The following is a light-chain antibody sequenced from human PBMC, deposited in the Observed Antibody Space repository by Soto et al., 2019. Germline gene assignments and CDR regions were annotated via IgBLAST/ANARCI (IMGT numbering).Light chain of an antibody. CDR2: DAS. V-gene: IGKV1-5*01. Sequence: DIQMTQSPSTLSASVGDIVTITCRASQSITGWLAWYQQKPGKAPKLLIYDASSLEVGVPSRFSGSGSGTEFTLTISSLQPDDFATYYCHHYTRTFGQGTKVDIK. CDR3: HHYTRT. J-gene: IGKJ1*01. CDR1: QSITGW.